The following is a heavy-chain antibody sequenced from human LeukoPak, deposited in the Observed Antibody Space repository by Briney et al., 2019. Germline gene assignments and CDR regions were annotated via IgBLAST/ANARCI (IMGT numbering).Heavy chain of an antibody. V-gene: IGHV4-4*08. D-gene: IGHD4-17*01. CDR1: GGSISGYY. Sequence: RASETLSLTCTVSGGSISGYYWNWIRQPAGKGLEWIGHIYTSGTTNYNPSLKSRVTISVDTSKNQFSLKLSSVTAADTAVYYCARLRASTVTTWRSMPPRSGFDYWGQGTLVTVSS. J-gene: IGHJ4*02. CDR3: ARLRASTVTTWRSMPPRSGFDY. CDR2: IYTSGTT.